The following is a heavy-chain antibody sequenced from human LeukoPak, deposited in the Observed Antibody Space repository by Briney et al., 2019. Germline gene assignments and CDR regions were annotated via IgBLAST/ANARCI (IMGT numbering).Heavy chain of an antibody. V-gene: IGHV4-4*07. CDR2: LYDSESD. CDR1: RGSISVYY. D-gene: IGHD3-3*01. CDR3: ARGHDFGNWFDP. Sequence: SGTLSLTCSVSRGSISVYYWTWIRQPAGKGLEWIGRLYDSESDNKNPSLKSRVTISLDRSKNQFSLQLKSVTAADTAVYYCARGHDFGNWFDPWGQGILVIVSS. J-gene: IGHJ5*02.